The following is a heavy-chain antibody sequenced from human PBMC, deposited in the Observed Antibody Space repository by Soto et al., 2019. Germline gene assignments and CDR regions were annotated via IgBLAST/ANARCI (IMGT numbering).Heavy chain of an antibody. CDR1: GYTFTGYY. Sequence: APVKVSCKASGYTFTGYYMHWVRQAPGQGLEWMGWINPNSGGTNYAQKFQGWVTMTRDTSISTAYMELSRLRSDDTAVYYCARVGFGELLNGMDVWGQGTTVTVSS. V-gene: IGHV1-2*04. D-gene: IGHD3-10*01. CDR2: INPNSGGT. J-gene: IGHJ6*02. CDR3: ARVGFGELLNGMDV.